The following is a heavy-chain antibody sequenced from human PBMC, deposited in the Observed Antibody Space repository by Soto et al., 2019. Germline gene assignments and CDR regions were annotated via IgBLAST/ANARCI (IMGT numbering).Heavy chain of an antibody. D-gene: IGHD5-18*01. V-gene: IGHV1-58*02. J-gene: IGHJ6*02. CDR2: IVVGSGNT. Sequence: GASVKVSCKASGFTFTSSAMQWVRQARGQRLEWIGWIVVGSGNTNYAQKFLERVTITRDMSTSTAYMELSSLRSEDTAVYYCAAVGGGMDTAMGPDSYYYGMDVWGQGTTVTVSS. CDR1: GFTFTSSA. CDR3: AAVGGGMDTAMGPDSYYYGMDV.